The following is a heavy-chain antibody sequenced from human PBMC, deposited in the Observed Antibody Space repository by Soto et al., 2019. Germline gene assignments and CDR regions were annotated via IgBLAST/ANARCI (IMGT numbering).Heavy chain of an antibody. V-gene: IGHV3-23*01. CDR1: GFTFSSSA. CDR2: ISASGGRT. CDR3: AKDSGSYFTADY. Sequence: GGSLRLSCAASGFTFSSSAMSWVRQAPGKGLEWVSAISASGGRTYYADSVKGRFTISRDNSKNTLSLQMNSLRAEDTAIYYCAKDSGSYFTADYWGQGTLVTVSS. J-gene: IGHJ4*02. D-gene: IGHD1-26*01.